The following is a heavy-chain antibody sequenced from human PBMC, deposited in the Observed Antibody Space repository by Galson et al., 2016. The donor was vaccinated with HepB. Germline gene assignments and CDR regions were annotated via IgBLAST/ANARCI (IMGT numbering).Heavy chain of an antibody. CDR1: GFTFSNVS. V-gene: IGHV3-33*08. J-gene: IGHJ4*02. CDR2: IWYDGSNK. Sequence: SLRLSCAASGFTFSNVSMNWVRQAPGKGLEWVAVIWYDGSNKYYADSVKGRFTISRDNSKNTLYLQMNSLRAEDTAVYYCARDGYYTNGVCYIFDYWGQGTLVTVSS. D-gene: IGHD2-8*01. CDR3: ARDGYYTNGVCYIFDY.